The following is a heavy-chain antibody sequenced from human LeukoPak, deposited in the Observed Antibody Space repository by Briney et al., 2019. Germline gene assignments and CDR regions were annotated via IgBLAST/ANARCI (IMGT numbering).Heavy chain of an antibody. CDR2: IYHSGST. CDR3: ARDNSGSSLQH. Sequence: PSETLSLTCTVSGGSISSSGYYWGWIRQPPGKGLEWIGSIYHSGSTYYNPSLKSRITISVDTSKNHFSLKLSSVTAADTAVYFCARDNSGSSLQHWGQGTLVTVSS. V-gene: IGHV4-39*07. D-gene: IGHD1-26*01. J-gene: IGHJ1*01. CDR1: GGSISSSGYY.